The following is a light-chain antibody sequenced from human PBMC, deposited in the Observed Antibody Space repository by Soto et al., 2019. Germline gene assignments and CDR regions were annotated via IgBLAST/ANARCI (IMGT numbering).Light chain of an antibody. J-gene: IGKJ3*01. CDR3: QQRSYWPFT. CDR1: QSVSSY. Sequence: EIVLTQSPATLSLSPGERATLSCRASQSVSSYLAWYQQKPGQAPRLLIYDASSRATGIPARFSGSGSGTDFTITISSIEPEDCAVYYCQQRSYWPFTFGHGTKVEIK. CDR2: DAS. V-gene: IGKV3-11*01.